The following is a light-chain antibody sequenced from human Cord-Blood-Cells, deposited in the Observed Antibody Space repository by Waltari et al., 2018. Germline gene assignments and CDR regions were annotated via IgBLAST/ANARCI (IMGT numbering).Light chain of an antibody. J-gene: IGKJ4*01. V-gene: IGKV1-39*01. Sequence: DIQMTQSPSPLSASIGDRVTITCRASQSISIYLNWYQQKPGKAHKLLIYAASSLQSEVPSRLSVSGSGTDFTLTISSLQHEDFSAYYCQQSYSTPLTFGGGTKVEIK. CDR1: QSISIY. CDR2: AAS. CDR3: QQSYSTPLT.